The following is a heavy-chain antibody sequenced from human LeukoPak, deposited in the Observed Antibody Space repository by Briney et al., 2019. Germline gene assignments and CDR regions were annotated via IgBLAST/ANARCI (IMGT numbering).Heavy chain of an antibody. CDR1: GFTFSTYA. CDR3: AKVGHGPKSLPPTRGRGWYDY. V-gene: IGHV3-30*04. D-gene: IGHD6-19*01. CDR2: ISFDGSNK. Sequence: PGGSLRLSCAASGFTFSTYAMHWVRQAPGKGLEWVAVISFDGSNKYYADSVKGRFTISRDSSKNTLYLQMNSLRAEDTAVYYCAKVGHGPKSLPPTRGRGWYDYWGQGTLVTVSS. J-gene: IGHJ4*02.